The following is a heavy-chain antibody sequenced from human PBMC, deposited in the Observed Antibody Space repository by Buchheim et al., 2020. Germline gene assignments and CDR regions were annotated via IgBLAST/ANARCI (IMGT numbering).Heavy chain of an antibody. V-gene: IGHV3-48*01. D-gene: IGHD6-19*01. CDR3: ARIAVADYYYYMDV. J-gene: IGHJ6*03. Sequence: EVQLVESGGGLVQPGGSLRLSCAASGFTFSSYSMNWVRQAPGKGLEWVSYISSSSSTIYYADSVKGRFTISRENAKNSLVLQMNSLRAEDTAVYYCARIAVADYYYYMDVWGKGTT. CDR2: ISSSSSTI. CDR1: GFTFSSYS.